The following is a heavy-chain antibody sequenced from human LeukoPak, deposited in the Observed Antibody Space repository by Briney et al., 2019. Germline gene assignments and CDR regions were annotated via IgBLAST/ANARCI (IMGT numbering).Heavy chain of an antibody. Sequence: QPSETLSLTCTVSGDSISTYYWSWIRQPPGKGLEWIGNIHHSGRTNYSPSFKSRVTISVGTSKSQFSLKLSSVTAADTAVYYCARPRDGYNFGAFDIWGQGTLVSVSS. CDR3: ARPRDGYNFGAFDI. CDR1: GDSISTYY. CDR2: IHHSGRT. V-gene: IGHV4-59*08. J-gene: IGHJ3*02. D-gene: IGHD5-24*01.